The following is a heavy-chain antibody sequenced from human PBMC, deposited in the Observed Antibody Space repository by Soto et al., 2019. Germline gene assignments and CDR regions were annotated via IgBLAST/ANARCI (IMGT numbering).Heavy chain of an antibody. D-gene: IGHD6-13*01. Sequence: QVQLVQSGAEVKKPGASVKVSCKASGYTFTSYGISWVRQAPGQGLEWMGWISAYNGNTNYAQKLQGRVTMTTDTSTSIAYMELRSLRSDDTAVYYCARISTAAGPGPNWFDPWGQGTLVTVSS. J-gene: IGHJ5*02. CDR2: ISAYNGNT. CDR3: ARISTAAGPGPNWFDP. V-gene: IGHV1-18*01. CDR1: GYTFTSYG.